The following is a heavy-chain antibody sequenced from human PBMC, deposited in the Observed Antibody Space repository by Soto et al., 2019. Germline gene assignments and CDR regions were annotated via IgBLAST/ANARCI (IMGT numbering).Heavy chain of an antibody. V-gene: IGHV3-21*01. Sequence: LRLSCAASGFTFSSYSMNWVRQAPGKGLEWVSSISSSSSYIYYADSVKGRFTISRDNAKNSLYLQMNSLRAEDTAVYYCARDRLEGYDFWSGFYYYYYYGMDVWGQGTTVTVSS. CDR2: ISSSSSYI. CDR1: GFTFSSYS. CDR3: ARDRLEGYDFWSGFYYYYYYGMDV. J-gene: IGHJ6*02. D-gene: IGHD3-3*01.